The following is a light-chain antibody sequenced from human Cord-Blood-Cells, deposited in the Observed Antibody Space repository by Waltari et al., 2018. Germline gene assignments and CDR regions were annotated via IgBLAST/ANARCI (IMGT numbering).Light chain of an antibody. CDR3: QQYYSTPYT. J-gene: IGKJ2*01. CDR2: CAS. Sequence: DIVMTQSPDSLAVPLGERATINCKSSQRVLYSSNNKNYLAWYQQKPGRPPKLLIYCASTRESGVPDRVSGSGSGTDFTLTIGSLQAEDVAVYYCQQYYSTPYTFGQGTKLEIK. CDR1: QRVLYSSNNKNY. V-gene: IGKV4-1*01.